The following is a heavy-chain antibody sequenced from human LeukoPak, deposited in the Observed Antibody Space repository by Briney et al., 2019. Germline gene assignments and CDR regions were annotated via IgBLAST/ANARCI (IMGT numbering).Heavy chain of an antibody. CDR3: ARANWNENYYMDV. CDR2: IYYSGST. Sequence: SETLSLTCTVSGGSISSSSYYWGWIRQPPGKGLEWIGGIYYSGSTYYNPSLKSRVTISVDTSKNQFSLKLSSVTAADTAVYYCARANWNENYYMDVWGKGTTVTVSS. CDR1: GGSISSSSYY. V-gene: IGHV4-39*07. J-gene: IGHJ6*03. D-gene: IGHD1-1*01.